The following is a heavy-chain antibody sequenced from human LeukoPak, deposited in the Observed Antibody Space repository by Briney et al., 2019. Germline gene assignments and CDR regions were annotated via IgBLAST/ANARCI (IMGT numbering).Heavy chain of an antibody. V-gene: IGHV4-59*11. D-gene: IGHD3-10*01. CDR3: ARRLKYYYGAGSYLYYFDY. Sequence: SETLSFTCTVPGGSISSHYWSWIRQPPGKGLEWIGYTYYSGSTNYNPSLKSRVTISVDTSKNQFSLKLSSVTAADTAVYYCARRLKYYYGAGSYLYYFDYWGQGTLVTVSS. CDR1: GGSISSHY. CDR2: TYYSGST. J-gene: IGHJ4*02.